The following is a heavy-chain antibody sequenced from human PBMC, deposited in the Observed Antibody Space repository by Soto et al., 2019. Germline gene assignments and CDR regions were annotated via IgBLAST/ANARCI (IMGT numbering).Heavy chain of an antibody. Sequence: ASVKVSCKASGYTFTSYGISWVRQAPGQGLEWMGWISAYNGNTNYAQKLQGRVTMTTDTSTSTAYMELRSLRSDDTAVYYCARVLLGYCSSTSCPSLHWGQGTLVTVSS. V-gene: IGHV1-18*01. J-gene: IGHJ4*02. CDR2: ISAYNGNT. CDR1: GYTFTSYG. CDR3: ARVLLGYCSSTSCPSLH. D-gene: IGHD2-2*01.